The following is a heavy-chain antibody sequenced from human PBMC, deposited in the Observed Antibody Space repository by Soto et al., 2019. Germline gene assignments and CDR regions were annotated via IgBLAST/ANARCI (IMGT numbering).Heavy chain of an antibody. CDR3: AREYSNSPEAFDI. D-gene: IGHD1-26*01. J-gene: IGHJ4*02. Sequence: SETLSLTCTVPGGSVNSDYYYWTWIRQPPGKGLEWIGYIYNSGRTNYNPSLKSRVSISMDTSRSQFSLKLTSVTAADTAVFYCAREYSNSPEAFDIWGQGSLVTVSS. V-gene: IGHV4-61*01. CDR2: IYNSGRT. CDR1: GGSVNSDYYY.